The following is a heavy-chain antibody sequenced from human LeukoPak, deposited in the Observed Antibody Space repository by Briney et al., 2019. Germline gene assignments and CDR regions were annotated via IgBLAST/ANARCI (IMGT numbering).Heavy chain of an antibody. CDR2: IIPIFGTA. V-gene: IGHV1-69*05. CDR1: GGTFSSYA. J-gene: IGHJ6*03. CDR3: ASIEPRDFWSGLNYYYYMDV. Sequence: SVKVSRKASGGTFSSYAISWVLQAPGQGLEWMGGIIPIFGTANYAQKFQGRVTITTDEYTSTAYMELSSLRSEDTAVYYCASIEPRDFWSGLNYYYYMDVWGKGTTVTVSS. D-gene: IGHD3-3*01.